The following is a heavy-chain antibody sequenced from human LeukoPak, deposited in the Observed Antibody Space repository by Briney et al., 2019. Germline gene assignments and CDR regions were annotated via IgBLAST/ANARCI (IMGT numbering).Heavy chain of an antibody. V-gene: IGHV4-39*01. Sequence: SETLSLTCTVSGGSISSSSYYWGWIRQPPGKGLEWIGGIYYSGSTYYNPSLKSRVTISVDTSKNQFSLKLSSVTAADTAVYYCARLRNYYDSSGYYYGDDAFDIWGQGTMVTVSS. CDR3: ARLRNYYDSSGYYYGDDAFDI. D-gene: IGHD3-22*01. CDR1: GGSISSSSYY. CDR2: IYYSGST. J-gene: IGHJ3*02.